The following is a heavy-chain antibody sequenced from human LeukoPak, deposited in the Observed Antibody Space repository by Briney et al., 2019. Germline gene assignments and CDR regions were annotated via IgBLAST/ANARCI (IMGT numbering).Heavy chain of an antibody. D-gene: IGHD6-13*01. CDR1: GYSFTSYW. V-gene: IGHV5-51*01. J-gene: IGHJ3*02. Sequence: GESLKISCKGSGYSFTSYWIGWVRQMPGKGLEWMGIIYPGDSDTRYSPSFQGQVTISADKSISTAYPQWSSLKASDTAMYYCARSQTGAAAGTGAFDIWGQGTMVTVSS. CDR2: IYPGDSDT. CDR3: ARSQTGAAAGTGAFDI.